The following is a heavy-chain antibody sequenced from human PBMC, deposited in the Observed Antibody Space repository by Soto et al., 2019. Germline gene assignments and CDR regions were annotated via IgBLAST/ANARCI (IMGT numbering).Heavy chain of an antibody. CDR2: ISGSGGST. CDR1: GFTFSSYA. Sequence: EVQLLESGGGLVQPGGSLRLSCAASGFTFSSYAMSWVRQAPGKGLEWVSAISGSGGSTYYADSVKGRFTISRDNSKNTLYLQMNSLRAEDTAVYYCAKVGHGRYYYYYYYMDVWGKGTTVTVSS. J-gene: IGHJ6*03. V-gene: IGHV3-23*01. CDR3: AKVGHGRYYYYYYYMDV. D-gene: IGHD1-26*01.